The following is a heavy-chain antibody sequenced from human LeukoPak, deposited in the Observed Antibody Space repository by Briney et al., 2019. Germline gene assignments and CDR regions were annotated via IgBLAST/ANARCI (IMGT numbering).Heavy chain of an antibody. D-gene: IGHD3-10*01. V-gene: IGHV4-38-2*02. Sequence: PSETLSLTCTVSGYSISSGYYWGWIRQPPGKGLERIGSIYHSGSTYYNPSLKSRVTISVDTSKNQFSLKLSSVTAADTAVYYCARLTAMVRGVFDPWGQGTLVTVSS. CDR3: ARLTAMVRGVFDP. J-gene: IGHJ5*02. CDR1: GYSISSGYY. CDR2: IYHSGST.